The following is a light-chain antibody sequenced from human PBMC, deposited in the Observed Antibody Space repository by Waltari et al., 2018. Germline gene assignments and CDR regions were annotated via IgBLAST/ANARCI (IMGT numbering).Light chain of an antibody. V-gene: IGLV3-1*01. J-gene: IGLJ2*01. CDR1: NLGEKF. CDR2: QDF. CDR3: QSWVGKVV. Sequence: YDLTQPPSVSVSPGQTATITCYGANLGEKFVSWYQQRPGQSPFLVTYQDFKRPSGIPERFSGSNSGNTATLTISGAQAMDEADFYCQSWVGKVVFGGGTKLTV.